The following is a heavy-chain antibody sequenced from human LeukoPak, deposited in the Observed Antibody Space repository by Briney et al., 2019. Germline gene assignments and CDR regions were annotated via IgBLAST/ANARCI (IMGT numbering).Heavy chain of an antibody. CDR1: GFTFDYHI. D-gene: IGHD1-1*01. V-gene: IGHV3-23*01. J-gene: IGHJ4*02. CDR2: ISGRGENA. Sequence: GGSLRLSCEASGFTFDYHIMNWVRQTPGQGLEWVSTISGRGENAYYADSVKGRFTISRENSKNTIYLQMNGLRAEDTAIYYCVKDPGTGGWAPFDFWGQGTLVTVSS. CDR3: VKDPGTGGWAPFDF.